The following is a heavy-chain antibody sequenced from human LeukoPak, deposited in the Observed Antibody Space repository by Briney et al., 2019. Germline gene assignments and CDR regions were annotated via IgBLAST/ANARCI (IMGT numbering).Heavy chain of an antibody. J-gene: IGHJ5*02. CDR3: ARSKNYYDSSGYFRP. D-gene: IGHD3-22*01. CDR1: GGSISSGNYY. V-gene: IGHV4-61*02. CDR2: IYTRGST. Sequence: SETLSLTCTVSGGSISSGNYYWSWIRQPAGKGLEWIGRIYTRGSTKYTPSLKSRVTMSVDTSKNQFSLKLSSVTAADTAVYYCARSKNYYDSSGYFRPWGQGTLVTVSS.